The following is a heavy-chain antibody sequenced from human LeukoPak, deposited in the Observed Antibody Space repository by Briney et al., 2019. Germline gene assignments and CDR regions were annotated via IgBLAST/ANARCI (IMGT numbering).Heavy chain of an antibody. V-gene: IGHV4-59*08. CDR1: GGSISTYY. Sequence: PSETLSLTCTVSGGSISTYYWTWIRQPPRKGLEWIGYIYYSGSTNYNPALKSRVTISLDTSKNQFSLKLNSVTAADTAVYYCARRVTGRGTYYFDYWGQGTLVTVSS. J-gene: IGHJ4*02. D-gene: IGHD3-16*01. CDR3: ARRVTGRGTYYFDY. CDR2: IYYSGST.